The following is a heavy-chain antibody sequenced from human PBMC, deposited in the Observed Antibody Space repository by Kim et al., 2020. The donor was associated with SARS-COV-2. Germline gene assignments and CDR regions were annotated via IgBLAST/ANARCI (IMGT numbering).Heavy chain of an antibody. CDR3: ARAIGGDYYDSSGYLYYFDY. J-gene: IGHJ4*02. Sequence: LSLTCAASGFTFSSYSMNWVRQAPGKGLEWVSSISSSSSYIYYADSVKGRFTISRDNAKNSLYLQMNSLRAEDTAVYYCARAIGGDYYDSSGYLYYFDYWGQGTLVTVSS. CDR2: ISSSSSYI. CDR1: GFTFSSYS. V-gene: IGHV3-21*01. D-gene: IGHD3-22*01.